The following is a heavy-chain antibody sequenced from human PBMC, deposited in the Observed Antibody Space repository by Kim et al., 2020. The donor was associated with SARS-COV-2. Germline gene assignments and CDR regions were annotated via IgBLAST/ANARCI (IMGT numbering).Heavy chain of an antibody. D-gene: IGHD2-2*01. Sequence: DAVKGRFTIPRDNSQNTLYLQMNSLRAEDTAVYYCAGQYCSSTSCTHFDYWGQGTLVTVSS. J-gene: IGHJ4*02. V-gene: IGHV3-23*01. CDR3: AGQYCSSTSCTHFDY.